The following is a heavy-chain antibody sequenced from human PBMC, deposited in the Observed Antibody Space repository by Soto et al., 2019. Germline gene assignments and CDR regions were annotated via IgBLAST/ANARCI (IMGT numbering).Heavy chain of an antibody. CDR3: ARDLGYSYGYHYYYGMDV. V-gene: IGHV3-48*02. Sequence: EVQLVESGGGLVQPGGSLRLSCAASGFTFSSYSMNWVRQAPGKGLEWVSYISSSSSTIYYADSVKGRFTISRDNAKNSLYLKMNSLRDEDTAVYYCARDLGYSYGYHYYYGMDVWGQGTTVTVSS. CDR2: ISSSSSTI. J-gene: IGHJ6*02. CDR1: GFTFSSYS. D-gene: IGHD5-18*01.